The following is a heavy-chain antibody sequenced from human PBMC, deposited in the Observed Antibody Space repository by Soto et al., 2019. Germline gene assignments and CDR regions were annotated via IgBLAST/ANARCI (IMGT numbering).Heavy chain of an antibody. D-gene: IGHD5-18*01. CDR3: ARGYTYGSFDN. CDR1: GYSFTGHY. CDR2: INPNTGDI. J-gene: IGHJ4*02. V-gene: IGHV1-2*02. Sequence: QVQLVQSGAEVKEPGASVKVSCRASGYSFTGHYIHWVRQAPGQGLEWKGWINPNTGDISYAERFLGRVIMTRDTSISTAYMELNWLRSDDTAVYYCARGYTYGSFDNCAQGTLVTVSS.